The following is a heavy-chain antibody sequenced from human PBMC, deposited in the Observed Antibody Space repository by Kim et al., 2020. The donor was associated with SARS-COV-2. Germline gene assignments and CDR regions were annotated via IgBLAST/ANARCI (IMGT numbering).Heavy chain of an antibody. CDR2: ISSSSSYT. CDR3: ARGPYYDILTGYLDYFDY. Sequence: GGSLRLSCAASGFTFSDYYMSWIRQAPGKGLEWVSYISSSSSYTNYADSVKGRFTISRDNAKNSLYLQMNSLRAEDTAVYYCARGPYYDILTGYLDYFDYWGQGTLVTVSS. V-gene: IGHV3-11*05. J-gene: IGHJ4*02. CDR1: GFTFSDYY. D-gene: IGHD3-9*01.